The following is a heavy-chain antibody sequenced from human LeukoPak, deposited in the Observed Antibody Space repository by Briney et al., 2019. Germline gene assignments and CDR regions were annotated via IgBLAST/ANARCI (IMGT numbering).Heavy chain of an antibody. CDR1: GGSISSYY. CDR2: IYYSGST. J-gene: IGHJ3*02. CDR3: ARENYSGSFMGAFDI. V-gene: IGHV4-59*01. Sequence: SETLSLTCTVSGGSISSYYWSWIRQPPGKGLEWIGYIYYSGSTNYNPSLKSRVTISVDTSKNQFSLRLSSVTAADTAVYYCARENYSGSFMGAFDIWGQGTMVSVSS. D-gene: IGHD6-6*01.